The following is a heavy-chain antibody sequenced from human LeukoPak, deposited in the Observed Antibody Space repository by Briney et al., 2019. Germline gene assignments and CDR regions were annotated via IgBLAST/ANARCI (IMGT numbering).Heavy chain of an antibody. Sequence: PGGSLRLSCAVSGFTFSSSAMSWVRQAPGKGLEWVSGISGSSGSTNYADSVKGRFTISRDNSKNTLYLQMNSLRAEDTAVYYCAEPEGGYYDIRPDWGQGTLVTVSS. CDR3: AEPEGGYYDIRPD. CDR2: ISGSSGST. J-gene: IGHJ4*02. V-gene: IGHV3-23*01. D-gene: IGHD3-22*01. CDR1: GFTFSSSA.